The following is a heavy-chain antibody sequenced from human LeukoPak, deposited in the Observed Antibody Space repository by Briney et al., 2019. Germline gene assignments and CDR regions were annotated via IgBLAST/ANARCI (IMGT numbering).Heavy chain of an antibody. D-gene: IGHD6-6*01. CDR1: GGSISTYY. J-gene: IGHJ4*02. CDR3: AREGSMTARPFVSIDY. CDR2: IHTSGSV. V-gene: IGHV4-4*07. Sequence: PSETLSHTCTVSGGSISTYYWSWVRQPAGKGLEWIGRIHTSGSVDYNPSLKSRVTMSVDTSKKQFSLTLSSVTAADTAMYYCAREGSMTARPFVSIDYWGQGTLVTVSS.